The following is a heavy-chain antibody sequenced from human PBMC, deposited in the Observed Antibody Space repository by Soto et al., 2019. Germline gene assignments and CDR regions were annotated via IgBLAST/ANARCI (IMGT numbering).Heavy chain of an antibody. Sequence: PVGSLRLSCAASGFTFSSYWMSWVRQAPGKGLEWVANIKQDGSEKYYVDSVKGRFTISRDNAKNSLYLQMNSLRAEDTAVYYCARDLNYYYYGMDVWGQGTTVTVSS. CDR1: GFTFSSYW. J-gene: IGHJ6*02. CDR3: ARDLNYYYYGMDV. V-gene: IGHV3-7*03. CDR2: IKQDGSEK.